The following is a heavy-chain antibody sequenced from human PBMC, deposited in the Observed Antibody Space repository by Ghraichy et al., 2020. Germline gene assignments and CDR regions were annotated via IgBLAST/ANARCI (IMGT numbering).Heavy chain of an antibody. CDR3: ARDGRLAMYYYDSSANWYFDL. J-gene: IGHJ2*01. V-gene: IGHV4-59*01. CDR2: IYYSGST. Sequence: SETLSLTCTVSGGSISSYYWSWIRQPPGKGLEWIGYIYYSGSTNYNPSLKSRVTISVDTSKNQFSLKLSSVTAADTAVDYCARDGRLAMYYYDSSANWYFDLWGRGTLVTVSS. CDR1: GGSISSYY. D-gene: IGHD3-22*01.